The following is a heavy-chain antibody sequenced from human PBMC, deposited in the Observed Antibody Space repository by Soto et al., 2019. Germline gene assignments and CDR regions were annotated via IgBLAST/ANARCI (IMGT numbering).Heavy chain of an antibody. D-gene: IGHD2-15*01. CDR3: AGSVVTYNWFDP. CDR2: IYYSGST. CDR1: GGSISSGGYH. Sequence: SETLSLTCTVSGGSISSGGYHWSWIRQHPGKGLEWIGYIYYSGSTYYNPSLKSRVTISVDTSKNQFSLKLSSVTAADTAVYYCAGSVVTYNWFDPWGQGTLVTVSS. V-gene: IGHV4-31*03. J-gene: IGHJ5*02.